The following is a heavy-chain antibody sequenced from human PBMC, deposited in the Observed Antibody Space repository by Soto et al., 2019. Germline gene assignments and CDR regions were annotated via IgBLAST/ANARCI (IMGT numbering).Heavy chain of an antibody. CDR3: GGGNSAYESFDY. D-gene: IGHD5-12*01. CDR2: IISILNIT. Sequence: QVQLVQSGAEVRRPGSSVKVSCEASGDIFSSYSINWVRQAPGQGLEWMGRIISILNITNYAQKFKGRVTITADKSTSTAYMELRSLRSEDTAVYFCGGGNSAYESFDYWGHGTLVTVSS. CDR1: GDIFSSYS. J-gene: IGHJ4*01. V-gene: IGHV1-69*02.